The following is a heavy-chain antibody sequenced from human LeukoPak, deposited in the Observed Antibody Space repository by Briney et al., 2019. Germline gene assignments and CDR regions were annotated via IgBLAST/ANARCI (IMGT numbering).Heavy chain of an antibody. V-gene: IGHV3-7*01. CDR2: IKQDGSEK. J-gene: IGHJ5*02. CDR1: GFTFSSYW. CDR3: ARDTAYQLPTRFDP. Sequence: PGGSLRLSXAASGFTFSSYWMSWVRQAPGKGLEWVANIKQDGSEKDYVDSVKGRFTISRDNAKNSLYLQMNSLRAEDTAVYYCARDTAYQLPTRFDPWGQGTLVTVSS. D-gene: IGHD2-2*01.